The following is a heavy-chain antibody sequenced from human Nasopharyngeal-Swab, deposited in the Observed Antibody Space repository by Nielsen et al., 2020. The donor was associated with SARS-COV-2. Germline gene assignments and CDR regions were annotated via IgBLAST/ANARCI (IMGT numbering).Heavy chain of an antibody. D-gene: IGHD3-22*01. Sequence: GESLKISCAASGFTFSSYSMNWVRQAPGKGLEWVSSISSSSSYIYYADSVKGRFTISRDNAKNSLYLQMNSLRAEDTAVYYCARDWSFNYYDSSGYYLHPQIYWGQGTLVTVSS. J-gene: IGHJ4*02. CDR2: ISSSSSYI. CDR1: GFTFSSYS. V-gene: IGHV3-21*01. CDR3: ARDWSFNYYDSSGYYLHPQIY.